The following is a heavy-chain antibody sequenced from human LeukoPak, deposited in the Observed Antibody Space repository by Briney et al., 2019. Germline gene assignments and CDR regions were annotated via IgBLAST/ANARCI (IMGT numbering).Heavy chain of an antibody. J-gene: IGHJ3*02. Sequence: KASETLSLTCTVSGGSISSSSYYWGWIRQPPGKGLEWIGSIYYSGSTYYNPSLKSRVTISVDTSKNQFSLKLSSVTAADTAVYYCARGRGGSDINMGAFDIWGQGTMVTVSS. V-gene: IGHV4-39*01. CDR1: GGSISSSSYY. CDR3: ARGRGGSDINMGAFDI. CDR2: IYYSGST. D-gene: IGHD3-10*01.